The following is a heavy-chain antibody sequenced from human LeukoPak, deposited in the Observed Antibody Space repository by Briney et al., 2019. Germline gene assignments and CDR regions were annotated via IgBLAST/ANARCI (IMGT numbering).Heavy chain of an antibody. J-gene: IGHJ5*02. CDR1: GGTFSSYA. CDR3: ARDNYAGANWFDP. CDR2: VIPIFGTA. V-gene: IGHV1-69*05. D-gene: IGHD1-7*01. Sequence: SVKVSCKASGGTFSSYAISWVRQAPGQGLEWMGGVIPIFGTANYAQKFQGRVTITTDESTSTAYMELSSLRSEDTAVYYCARDNYAGANWFDPWGQGTLVTVSS.